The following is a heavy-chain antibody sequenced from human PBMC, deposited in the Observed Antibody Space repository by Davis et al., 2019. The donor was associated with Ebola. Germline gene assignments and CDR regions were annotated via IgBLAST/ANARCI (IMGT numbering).Heavy chain of an antibody. Sequence: AASVKVSCKASGHTFTGYYMHWVRQAPGQGLEWMGRINPNSGGTNYAQKFQGRVTMTRDTSTSTVYMELSSLRSEDTAVYYCARDQSNIVVVPAEFDPWGQGTLVTVSS. CDR2: INPNSGGT. CDR3: ARDQSNIVVVPAEFDP. D-gene: IGHD2-2*01. J-gene: IGHJ5*02. CDR1: GHTFTGYY. V-gene: IGHV1-2*06.